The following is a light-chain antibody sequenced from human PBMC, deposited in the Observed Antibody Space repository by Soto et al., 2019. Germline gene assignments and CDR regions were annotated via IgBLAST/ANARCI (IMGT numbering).Light chain of an antibody. Sequence: EIVMTQSPATLSVSPGERATLSCRASQSISSNLVWYYQKPGQAPRLLIYGASTRATGIPARFSGSGSGTEFTLTISSLQSEDFAVYYCQQYNNWPPLTFGGGTKVEMK. CDR1: QSISSN. J-gene: IGKJ4*01. V-gene: IGKV3-15*01. CDR2: GAS. CDR3: QQYNNWPPLT.